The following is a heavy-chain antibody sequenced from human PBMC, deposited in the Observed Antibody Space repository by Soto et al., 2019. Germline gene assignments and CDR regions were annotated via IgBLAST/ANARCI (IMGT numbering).Heavy chain of an antibody. V-gene: IGHV4-59*01. CDR2: IYYSGTT. CDR1: GASISTYY. CDR3: ARGGWLQLNPDAFDI. J-gene: IGHJ3*02. D-gene: IGHD5-12*01. Sequence: SETLSLTCTVSGASISTYYWSWIRQPPGKGLEWIGYIYYSGTTNYNPSLMSRVTLSLDTSKSHFSLKLRSVTAADTAVYYCARGGWLQLNPDAFDIWGQGTMVTVSS.